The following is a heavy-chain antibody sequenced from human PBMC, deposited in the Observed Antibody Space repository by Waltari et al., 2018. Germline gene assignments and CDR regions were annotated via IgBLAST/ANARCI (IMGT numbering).Heavy chain of an antibody. Sequence: QITLKESGPTLVKPTQTLTLTCTFPGFSPSPSGVGVGWIRQPPGKALEWLALIYWNDDKRYSPSLKSRLTITKDTSKNQVVLTMTNMDPVDTATYYCAHGTRGSAFDYWGQGTLVTVSS. V-gene: IGHV2-5*01. D-gene: IGHD2-2*01. CDR2: IYWNDDK. CDR3: AHGTRGSAFDY. CDR1: GFSPSPSGVG. J-gene: IGHJ4*02.